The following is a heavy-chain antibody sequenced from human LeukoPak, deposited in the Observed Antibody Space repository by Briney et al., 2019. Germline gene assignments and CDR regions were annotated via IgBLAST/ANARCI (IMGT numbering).Heavy chain of an antibody. Sequence: ASVKVSFKASGYRFTSYGISWVRQAPGQGLEWMGWISGDSGDTNYAQKLQGRITMTRDTSTSTAYLDLRSLRSDDTAVYYCARERWLQKYDDCWGQGTLVTVSS. D-gene: IGHD5-24*01. CDR2: ISGDSGDT. V-gene: IGHV1-18*01. CDR3: ARERWLQKYDDC. CDR1: GYRFTSYG. J-gene: IGHJ4*02.